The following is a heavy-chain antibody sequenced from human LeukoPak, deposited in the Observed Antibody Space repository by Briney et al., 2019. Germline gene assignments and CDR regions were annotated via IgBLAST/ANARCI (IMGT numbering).Heavy chain of an antibody. CDR2: ISGSGGST. Sequence: GGSLRLSCAASGFTFSSYAMSWVRQAPGKGLEWVSAISGSGGSTYYADSVKGRFTISRDNSKNTLYLQMNSLRAEDTAVYYCARDPNPGDCSGGSCSNIDYWGQGTLVTVSS. D-gene: IGHD2-15*01. CDR1: GFTFSSYA. CDR3: ARDPNPGDCSGGSCSNIDY. V-gene: IGHV3-23*01. J-gene: IGHJ4*02.